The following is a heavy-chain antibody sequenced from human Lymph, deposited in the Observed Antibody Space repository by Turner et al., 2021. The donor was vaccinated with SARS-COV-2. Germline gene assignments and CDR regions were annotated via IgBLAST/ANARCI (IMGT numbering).Heavy chain of an antibody. CDR2: LSGSGGST. CDR3: AKNEMAMIVVLITLFDY. D-gene: IGHD3-22*01. V-gene: IGHV3-23*01. J-gene: IGHJ4*02. Sequence: EVQLLESGGGLVQPGGSLRLSCAASGFTFSSYAMSWVRQAPGKGLEWVSTLSGSGGSTYYADSVKGRFTISRDSPNNTLYLQMNSLRAEDTAVYYCAKNEMAMIVVLITLFDYWGQGTLVTVSS. CDR1: GFTFSSYA.